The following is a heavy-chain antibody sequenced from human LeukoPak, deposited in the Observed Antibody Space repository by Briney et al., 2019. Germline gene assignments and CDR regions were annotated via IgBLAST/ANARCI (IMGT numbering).Heavy chain of an antibody. CDR2: IIPIFGTT. J-gene: IGHJ4*02. Sequence: GASVKVSCKASGGTFGSHAISWVRQAPGQGLEWVGGIIPIFGTTNYAQKFQGRVTITTDESTSTGYMELRSLRSDDTAVYYCARGDSGYDYGFDNWGQGTLVTVSS. D-gene: IGHD5-12*01. CDR1: GGTFGSHA. V-gene: IGHV1-69*05. CDR3: ARGDSGYDYGFDN.